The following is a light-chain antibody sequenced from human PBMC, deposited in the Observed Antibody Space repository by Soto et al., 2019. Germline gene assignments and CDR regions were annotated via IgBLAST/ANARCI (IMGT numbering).Light chain of an antibody. CDR3: SSYTNTRTYV. J-gene: IGLJ1*01. Sequence: QSALIQPASVSGSPGQSITSSCTGTSSDVGDYNYVSWYQQHPDRVPKLIIFEVNNRPSGVSNRFSGSKSGITASLTISGLQAEDEADYYCSSYTNTRTYVFGTGTKLTVL. V-gene: IGLV2-14*01. CDR2: EVN. CDR1: SSDVGDYNY.